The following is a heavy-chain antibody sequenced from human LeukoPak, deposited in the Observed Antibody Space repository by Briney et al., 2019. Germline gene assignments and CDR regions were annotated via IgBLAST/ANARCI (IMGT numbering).Heavy chain of an antibody. CDR3: AKDRTSSGWHYPDAFDI. CDR2: ISWNGGSA. J-gene: IGHJ3*02. D-gene: IGHD6-19*01. V-gene: IGHV3-9*01. Sequence: GGSLRLSCAASGFIFEDYAMHWVRQAPGKGLEGVSGISWNGGSAGYAESVKGRFTISRDNAKNSLDLQMNSLRAEDTALYYCAKDRTSSGWHYPDAFDIWGQGTMVTVSS. CDR1: GFIFEDYA.